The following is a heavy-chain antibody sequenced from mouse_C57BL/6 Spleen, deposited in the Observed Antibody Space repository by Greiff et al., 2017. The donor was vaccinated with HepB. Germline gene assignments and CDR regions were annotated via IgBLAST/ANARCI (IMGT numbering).Heavy chain of an antibody. D-gene: IGHD3-2*02. CDR1: GYAFSSYW. V-gene: IGHV1-80*01. CDR3: ASLDSSGYDYFDY. Sequence: VQLQQSGAELVKPGASVKISCKASGYAFSSYWMNWVKQRPGKGLEWIGQIYPGDGDTNYNGKFKGKATLTADKSSSTAYMQLSSLTSEDSAVYFCASLDSSGYDYFDYWGQGTTLTVSS. J-gene: IGHJ2*01. CDR2: IYPGDGDT.